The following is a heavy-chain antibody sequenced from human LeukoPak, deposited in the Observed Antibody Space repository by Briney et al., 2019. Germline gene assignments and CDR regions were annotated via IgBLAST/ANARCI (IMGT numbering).Heavy chain of an antibody. J-gene: IGHJ6*02. Sequence: ASVKVSCKASGYTFTSYAMNWVRQAPGQGLEWMGWINTNTGNPTYAQGFTGRFVFSLDTSVSTAYLQISSLKAEDTAVYYCARVGYGPLGYYYYGMDVWGQGTTVTVSS. V-gene: IGHV7-4-1*02. CDR1: GYTFTSYA. CDR3: ARVGYGPLGYYYYGMDV. D-gene: IGHD5-18*01. CDR2: INTNTGNP.